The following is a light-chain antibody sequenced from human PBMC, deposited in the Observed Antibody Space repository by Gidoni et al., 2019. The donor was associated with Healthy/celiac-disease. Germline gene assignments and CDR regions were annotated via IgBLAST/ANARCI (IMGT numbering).Light chain of an antibody. CDR2: DAS. CDR1: QRISSW. Sequence: DIQMPQSPSTLSASVGDRVTITCRASQRISSWLDWYQQKPGKAPKLLIYDASSLESGVPSSFSGSGSGTEFTLTISSLQPDDFATYYCQQYNSYGGTFGQXTKVEIK. J-gene: IGKJ1*01. CDR3: QQYNSYGGT. V-gene: IGKV1-5*01.